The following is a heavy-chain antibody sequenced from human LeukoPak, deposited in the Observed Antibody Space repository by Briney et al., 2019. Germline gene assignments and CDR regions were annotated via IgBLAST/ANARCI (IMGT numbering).Heavy chain of an antibody. V-gene: IGHV1-2*02. J-gene: IGHJ4*02. CDR2: INPNSGGT. D-gene: IGHD2-2*01. CDR3: ARDIVVVPAAISAVDDY. CDR1: GYTFTSYG. Sequence: ASVKVSCKASGYTFTSYGIIWVRQAPGQGLEWMGWINPNSGGTNYAQKFQGRVTMTRDTSISTAYMELSRLRSDDTAVYYCARDIVVVPAAISAVDDYWGQGTLVTVSS.